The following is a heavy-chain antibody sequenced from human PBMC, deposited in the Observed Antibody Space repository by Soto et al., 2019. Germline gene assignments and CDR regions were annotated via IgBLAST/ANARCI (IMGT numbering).Heavy chain of an antibody. D-gene: IGHD3-3*01. V-gene: IGHV4-39*01. CDR3: ARHHQRITIAAY. CDR1: GGSISSSSYY. CDR2: IYYSGST. J-gene: IGHJ4*02. Sequence: QLQLQESGPGLVKPSETLSLTCTVSGGSISSSSYYWGWIRQPPGKGLEWIGSIYYSGSTYYNPSLKRRVTISVDTSTNQFSLKLSSVTAADTAVYYCARHHQRITIAAYWGQGTLVTVSS.